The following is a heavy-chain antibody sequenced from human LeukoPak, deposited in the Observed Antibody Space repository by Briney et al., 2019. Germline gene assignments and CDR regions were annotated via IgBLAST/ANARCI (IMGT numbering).Heavy chain of an antibody. V-gene: IGHV3-30-3*01. Sequence: GGSLRLSCAASGFTFSSYAMHWVRQAPGKGPEWVAVISYDGSNKYYADSVKGRFTISRDNSKNTLYLQMNSLRAEDTAVYYCARGWGSSDYWGQGTLVTVSS. CDR1: GFTFSSYA. CDR3: ARGWGSSDY. CDR2: ISYDGSNK. D-gene: IGHD3-16*01. J-gene: IGHJ4*02.